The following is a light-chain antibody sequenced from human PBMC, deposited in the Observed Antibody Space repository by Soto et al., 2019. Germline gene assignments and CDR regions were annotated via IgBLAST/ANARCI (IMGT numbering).Light chain of an antibody. J-gene: IGKJ3*01. CDR1: QSVRDN. CDR3: QHYDSWPPL. CDR2: GAS. Sequence: EIVMTQSPTTLSVSPGERATLSCRASQSVRDNLAWYQQKPGQVPRLLIYGASTRATGIPARFSGSGSGTDFTLTISSLQSEDFAVYYCQHYDSWPPLFGPGTKVDIK. V-gene: IGKV3-15*01.